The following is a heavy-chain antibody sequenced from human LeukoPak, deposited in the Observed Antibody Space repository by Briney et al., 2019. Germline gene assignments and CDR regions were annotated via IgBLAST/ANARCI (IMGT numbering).Heavy chain of an antibody. V-gene: IGHV5-51*01. CDR3: ATRTRDEISSLYYGMDV. CDR2: IYPGDSDT. CDR1: GYSFTSYW. Sequence: GASLQISCKGSGYSFTSYWIGWVRRMPGKGLEWMGIIYPGDSDTRYSPSFQGQVTISADKSISTAYLQWSSLKASDTAMYYCATRTRDEISSLYYGMDVWGQGTTVTVSS. J-gene: IGHJ6*02. D-gene: IGHD1-14*01.